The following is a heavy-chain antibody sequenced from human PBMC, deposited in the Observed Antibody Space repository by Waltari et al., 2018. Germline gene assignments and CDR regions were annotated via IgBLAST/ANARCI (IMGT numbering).Heavy chain of an antibody. CDR2: ISSSSSYI. D-gene: IGHD3-10*01. V-gene: IGHV3-21*01. CDR3: ARDQFGAAWYFDL. Sequence: EVQLVESGGGLVKPGGSLRLSCAASGFTFSSYSMNWVRQAPGKGLEWVSSISSSSSYIYYADSVKGRFTISRDNAKNSLYLQMNSLRAEDTAVYYCARDQFGAAWYFDLWGRGTLVTVSS. J-gene: IGHJ2*01. CDR1: GFTFSSYS.